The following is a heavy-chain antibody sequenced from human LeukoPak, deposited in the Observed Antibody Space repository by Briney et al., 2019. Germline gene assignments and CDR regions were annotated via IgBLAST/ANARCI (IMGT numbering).Heavy chain of an antibody. D-gene: IGHD5-18*01. CDR1: GFTFSSYG. J-gene: IGHJ5*02. Sequence: PGRSLRLSCAASGFTFSSYGMHWVRQAPGKGLEWVAVIWYDGSNKYYADSVKGRFTISRDNSKNTLYPQMNSLRAEDTAVYYCARDPGYSYGQGWFDPWGQGTLVTVSS. CDR2: IWYDGSNK. CDR3: ARDPGYSYGQGWFDP. V-gene: IGHV3-33*01.